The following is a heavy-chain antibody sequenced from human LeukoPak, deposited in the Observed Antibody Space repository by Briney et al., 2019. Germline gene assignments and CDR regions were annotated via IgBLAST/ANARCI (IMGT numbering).Heavy chain of an antibody. Sequence: SGGSLRLSCAASGFNFDDNGMSWVRQAPGKGLEWVSGINWNGDSTGYADSVKGRFTISRDNAKNSLYLQMNSLRAEDTALYYCATHSYYYGLGSCPHYLDYWGQGTLVTVSS. J-gene: IGHJ4*02. CDR2: INWNGDST. V-gene: IGHV3-20*04. CDR3: ATHSYYYGLGSCPHYLDY. D-gene: IGHD3-10*01. CDR1: GFNFDDNG.